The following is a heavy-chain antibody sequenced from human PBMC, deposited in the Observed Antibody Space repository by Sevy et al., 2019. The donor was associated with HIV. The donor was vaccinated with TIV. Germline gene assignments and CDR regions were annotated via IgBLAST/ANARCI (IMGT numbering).Heavy chain of an antibody. CDR3: ARGNLRYLEWLLYY. CDR2: INSSGGST. J-gene: IGHJ4*02. D-gene: IGHD3-3*01. CDR1: GFTVNTYA. Sequence: GGSLRLSCAVSGFTVNTYAMSWVRQAPGKGLEWVAVINSSGGSTDYADSVRGRFSISRDNPNVFLEMNSLRDEDTAVYYCARGNLRYLEWLLYYWGQGTLVTVSS. V-gene: IGHV3-23*01.